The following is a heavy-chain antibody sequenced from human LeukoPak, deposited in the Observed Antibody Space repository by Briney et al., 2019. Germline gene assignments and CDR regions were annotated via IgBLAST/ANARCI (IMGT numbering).Heavy chain of an antibody. D-gene: IGHD5-24*01. CDR3: AVTRWLRTFDY. Sequence: SETLSLTCAVYSGSFRGYYWSWIRQPPGKGLEWIGEINHSGSTNYNPSLKSRVTISVDTSKNQFSLKLSSVTAADTAVYYCAVTRWLRTFDYWGQGTLVTVSS. J-gene: IGHJ4*02. V-gene: IGHV4-34*01. CDR2: INHSGST. CDR1: SGSFRGYY.